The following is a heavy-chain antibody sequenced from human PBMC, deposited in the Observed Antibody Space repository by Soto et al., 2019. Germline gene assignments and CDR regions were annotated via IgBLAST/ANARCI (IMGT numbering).Heavy chain of an antibody. CDR2: IYHSGST. D-gene: IGHD4-4*01. J-gene: IGHJ5*02. CDR1: GGSISSSNW. Sequence: QVQLQESGPGLVKPSGTLSLTCAVSGGSISSSNWWSWVRQPPGKGLEWIGEIYHSGSTNYNPSLNSRVTISVDNSKNQFSLKLSSVTAAATAVYYCARAYDYSSNWFDPWGQGTLVTVSS. CDR3: ARAYDYSSNWFDP. V-gene: IGHV4-4*02.